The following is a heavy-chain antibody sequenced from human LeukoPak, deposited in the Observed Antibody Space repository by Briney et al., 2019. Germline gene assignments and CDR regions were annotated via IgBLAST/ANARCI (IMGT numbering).Heavy chain of an antibody. CDR3: ARGLTAISFTNY. CDR2: ISGSGGTS. V-gene: IGHV3-23*01. Sequence: GSLRLSCGTSGFTFSDYYMNWFRQAPGKGLEWVSAISGSGGTSYYADSVKGRFTISRDNSKNTLDLQMNSLRAEDTALYYCARGLTAISFTNYWGQGTLVTVSS. J-gene: IGHJ4*02. D-gene: IGHD2-21*02. CDR1: GFTFSDYY.